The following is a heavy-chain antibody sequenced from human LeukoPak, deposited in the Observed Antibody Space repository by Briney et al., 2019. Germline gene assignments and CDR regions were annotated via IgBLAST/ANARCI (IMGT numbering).Heavy chain of an antibody. CDR2: IYNSGGT. Sequence: SETLSLTCTVSGGSISSYYWSWIRQPPGKGLEWIGYIYNSGGTDYNPSLKSRVTISVDTSKNQFSLKLSSVTAADTAIYYCARVPPTYPAYYFDSWGQGTLVTVSS. CDR3: ARVPPTYPAYYFDS. D-gene: IGHD1-1*01. J-gene: IGHJ4*02. CDR1: GGSISSYY. V-gene: IGHV4-59*01.